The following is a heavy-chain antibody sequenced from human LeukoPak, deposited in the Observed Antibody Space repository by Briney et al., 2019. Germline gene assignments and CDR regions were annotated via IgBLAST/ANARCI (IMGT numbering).Heavy chain of an antibody. D-gene: IGHD1-26*01. Sequence: GESLRLSCAASGFTFSSYAMSWVRQAPGKGLEWVSAISGSGTNTYYADSVKGRFTISRDNSKNSLYLQMNSLRAEDTAVYYCARDGWGGSYRTIDYWGQGTLVTVSS. CDR2: ISGSGTNT. CDR3: ARDGWGGSYRTIDY. CDR1: GFTFSSYA. J-gene: IGHJ4*02. V-gene: IGHV3-23*01.